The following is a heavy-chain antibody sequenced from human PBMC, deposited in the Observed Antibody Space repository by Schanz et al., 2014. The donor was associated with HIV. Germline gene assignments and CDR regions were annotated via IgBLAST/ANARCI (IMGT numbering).Heavy chain of an antibody. CDR3: ATGKGWGPWYFDL. CDR1: GFRFSSHA. CDR2: ISISGETT. Sequence: EVQLLESGGGLVQPGESLRLSCAVSGFRFSSHAMTWVRQAPGKGLEWVSGISISGETTYYADSVKGRFTISRDNSKNTLYLQMNSLRAEDTAVYYCATGKGWGPWYFDLWGRGTLVTVSS. J-gene: IGHJ2*01. D-gene: IGHD1-26*01. V-gene: IGHV3-23*01.